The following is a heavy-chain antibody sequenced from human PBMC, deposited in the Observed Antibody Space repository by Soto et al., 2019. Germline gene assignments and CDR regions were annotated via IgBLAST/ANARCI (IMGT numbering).Heavy chain of an antibody. Sequence: SETLSLTCTVSGGSISSYYWSWIRQPPGTGLEWIGEINHSGSTNYNPSLKSRVTISVDTSKNQFSLKLTSVTAADTAVYYCACIFSLGYSYGFYYYGIDVRAQRTTVTGSS. CDR1: GGSISSYY. CDR2: INHSGST. CDR3: ACIFSLGYSYGFYYYGIDV. V-gene: IGHV4-34*01. D-gene: IGHD5-18*01. J-gene: IGHJ6*02.